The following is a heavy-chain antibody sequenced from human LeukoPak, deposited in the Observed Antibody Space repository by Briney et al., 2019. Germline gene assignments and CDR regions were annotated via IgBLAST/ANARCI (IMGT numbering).Heavy chain of an antibody. J-gene: IGHJ4*02. Sequence: SETLSLTCTVSGGSISSYYWSWIRQPPGKGLEWIGYIYYSGSTNYNPSLKGRVTVSVDSSKNPFSLKLSSVTAADTAVYYCARARPSYYYDSSGYLEYWGQGTLVTVSS. D-gene: IGHD3-22*01. CDR1: GGSISSYY. CDR3: ARARPSYYYDSSGYLEY. V-gene: IGHV4-59*01. CDR2: IYYSGST.